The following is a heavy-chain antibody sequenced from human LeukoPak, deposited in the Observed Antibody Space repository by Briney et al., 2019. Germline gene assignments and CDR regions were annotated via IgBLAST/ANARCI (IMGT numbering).Heavy chain of an antibody. J-gene: IGHJ4*02. V-gene: IGHV3-33*01. CDR3: ARDLKSGYVDS. Sequence: GGSLRLSCAASGFTFSNYGMHWVRQAPGRGLEGVAVIYDDGSKEHFADSVKRRFTISRDNSKSTVLLQMNSLRADDTAVDYCARDLKSGYVDSWGQGTLVTVSS. CDR1: GFTFSNYG. D-gene: IGHD3-3*01. CDR2: IYDDGSKE.